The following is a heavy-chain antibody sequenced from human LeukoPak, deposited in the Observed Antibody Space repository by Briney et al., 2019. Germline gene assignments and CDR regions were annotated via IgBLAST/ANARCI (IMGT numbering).Heavy chain of an antibody. V-gene: IGHV3-23*01. CDR2: ISGSGGST. D-gene: IGHD3-10*01. CDR3: AKDPGGRSNWFDP. CDR1: GFTFSSYA. Sequence: PGGSLRLSCAASGFTFSSYAMSWVRQGPGKGLGWVSAISGSGGSTYYADSVKGRFTNSRDNSKNTLYLQMNSLRAEDTAVYYCAKDPGGRSNWFDPWGQGALVTVSS. J-gene: IGHJ5*02.